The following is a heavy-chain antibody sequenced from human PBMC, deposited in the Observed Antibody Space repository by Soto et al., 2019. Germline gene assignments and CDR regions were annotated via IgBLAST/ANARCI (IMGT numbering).Heavy chain of an antibody. CDR3: ARVHSSGWFYFHY. CDR2: IIPIFGAA. V-gene: IGHV1-69*14. Sequence: QVQLVQSGAEVKKPGSSVKVSCKASGGTFSTSAICWVRQAPGQGLEWMGGIIPIFGAANYAQKFRDKVTITADKSTSSAYMELNSLCLQDTALYYCARVHSSGWFYFHYWGQGTLVTVSS. J-gene: IGHJ4*02. D-gene: IGHD6-19*01. CDR1: GGTFSTSA.